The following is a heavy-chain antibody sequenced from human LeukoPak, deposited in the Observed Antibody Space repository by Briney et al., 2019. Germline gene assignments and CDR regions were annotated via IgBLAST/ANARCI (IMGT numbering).Heavy chain of an antibody. D-gene: IGHD2-21*02. J-gene: IGHJ3*02. CDR2: INAGNGNT. V-gene: IGHV1/OR15-3*02. CDR1: GYTFTGYY. CDR3: ARGALLAYCGGDCYSGTFDI. Sequence: ASVKVSCKASGYTFTGYYMHWVRQAPGQRLEWMGWINAGNGNTKYSQEFQGRVTITRDTSASTAYMELSSLRSEDTAVYYCARGALLAYCGGDCYSGTFDIWGQGTMVTVSS.